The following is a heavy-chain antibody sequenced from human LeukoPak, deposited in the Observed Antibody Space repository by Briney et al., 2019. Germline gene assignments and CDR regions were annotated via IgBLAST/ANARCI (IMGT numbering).Heavy chain of an antibody. V-gene: IGHV1-69*13. CDR1: GGTSSSYA. CDR2: IIPIFGTA. D-gene: IGHD5-18*01. CDR3: ARENGYTHQGWFDP. J-gene: IGHJ5*02. Sequence: SVKVSCKASGGTSSSYAISWVRQAPGQGLEWMGGIIPIFGTANYAQKFQGRVTITADESTSTAYMELSSLRSEDTAVYYCARENGYTHQGWFDPWGQGTLVTVSS.